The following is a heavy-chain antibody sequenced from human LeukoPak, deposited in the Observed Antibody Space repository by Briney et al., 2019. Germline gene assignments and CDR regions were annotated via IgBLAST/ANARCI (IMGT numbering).Heavy chain of an antibody. CDR3: AKFCGGCTHGLCYCLDY. Sequence: HPGGSLILSCAASGFTFSNYAMNWVRQAPGKGLEWVSAISGSGGVTYYADSVKGQFTVSRDNSKDTLYLQMNSLRAEDTAVYLCAKFCGGCTHGLCYCLDYWGQGTLVTVSS. J-gene: IGHJ4*02. CDR1: GFTFSNYA. D-gene: IGHD2-8*01. CDR2: ISGSGGVT. V-gene: IGHV3-23*01.